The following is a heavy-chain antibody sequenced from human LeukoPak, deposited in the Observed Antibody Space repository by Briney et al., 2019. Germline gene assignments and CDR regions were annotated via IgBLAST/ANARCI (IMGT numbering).Heavy chain of an antibody. CDR2: ISSSSSYI. V-gene: IGHV3-21*04. CDR3: AKCIANWSPYYFDY. D-gene: IGHD7-27*01. CDR1: GFTFSSYS. J-gene: IGHJ4*02. Sequence: GGSLRLSCAASGFTFSSYSMNWVRQAPGKGLEWVSSISSSSSYIYYADSVKGRFTISRDNSKNTLYLQMNSLRAEDTAVYYCAKCIANWSPYYFDYWGQGTLVTVSS.